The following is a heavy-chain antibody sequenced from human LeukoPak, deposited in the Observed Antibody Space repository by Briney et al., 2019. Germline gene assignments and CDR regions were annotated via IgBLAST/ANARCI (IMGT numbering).Heavy chain of an antibody. V-gene: IGHV6-1*01. Sequence: SQTLSLTCAISGXSVSSNSSAWNWIRQSPSRCLEWLRRTYYRSKWYNDYAVSVKSRITTNPDTSKHQFSLQLNSVTPEDTAVYYCARVWSACSSSSCYDYWGQGTLVTVSS. J-gene: IGHJ4*02. D-gene: IGHD2-2*01. CDR2: TYYRSKWYN. CDR3: ARVWSACSSSSCYDY. CDR1: GXSVSSNSSA.